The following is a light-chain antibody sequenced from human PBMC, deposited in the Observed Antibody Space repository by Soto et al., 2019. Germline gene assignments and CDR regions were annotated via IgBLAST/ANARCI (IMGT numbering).Light chain of an antibody. V-gene: IGLV2-14*01. CDR3: SSYTSSSTPVV. CDR1: SSDVGGYNY. J-gene: IGLJ2*01. Sequence: QSALTQPASVSGSPGQSITISCTGTSSDVGGYNYVSWYQQHPGKAPKLMIYDVSNRPSGVSNRFSGSKSGNTASLTISGVQAEDEDDYYCSSYTSSSTPVVFGGGTKVTVL. CDR2: DVS.